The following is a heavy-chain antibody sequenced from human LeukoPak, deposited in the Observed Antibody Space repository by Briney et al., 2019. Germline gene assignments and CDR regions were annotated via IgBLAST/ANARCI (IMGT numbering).Heavy chain of an antibody. V-gene: IGHV3-9*01. CDR2: ISWNSGSI. D-gene: IGHD1-26*01. Sequence: GGSLRLSCAASGFTFDDYAMHWVRQAPGKGLEWVSGISWNSGSIGYADSVKGRFTISRDNAKNSLYLQMNSLRAEDTASYYCAKDMFEYSGSYYFDYWGQGTLVTVSS. CDR1: GFTFDDYA. J-gene: IGHJ4*02. CDR3: AKDMFEYSGSYYFDY.